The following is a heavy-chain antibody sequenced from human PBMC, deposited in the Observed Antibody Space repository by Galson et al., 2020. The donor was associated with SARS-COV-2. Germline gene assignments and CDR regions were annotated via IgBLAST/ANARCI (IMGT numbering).Heavy chain of an antibody. CDR2: INAGNGNT. CDR3: ARDKPLRYFEGPYSHYYYWMDV. Sequence: ASVTVSCKASGYTFTSYAMHWVRQAPGQRLEWMGWINAGNGNTKYSQKFQGRVTITRDTSASTAYMELSSLRSEDTAVYYCARDKPLRYFEGPYSHYYYWMDVWGQGTTVTVSS. D-gene: IGHD3-9*01. V-gene: IGHV1-3*01. CDR1: GYTFTSYA. J-gene: IGHJ6*02.